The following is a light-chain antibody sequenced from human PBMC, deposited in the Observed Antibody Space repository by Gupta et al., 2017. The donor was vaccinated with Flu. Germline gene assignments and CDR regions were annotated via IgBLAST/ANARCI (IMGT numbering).Light chain of an antibody. V-gene: IGLV1-47*02. Sequence: QSALTQPPSASGTPGQRVTISCPGSSSNIGSNYVDWYQQHPGTAPKLLIYRNNQRPSGVPDRFSGSTSGTSASLAISGVRSEDEADDYCAGWDASLNSWVFGGGTKLTVL. CDR3: AGWDASLNSWV. CDR2: RNN. J-gene: IGLJ3*02. CDR1: SSNIGSNY.